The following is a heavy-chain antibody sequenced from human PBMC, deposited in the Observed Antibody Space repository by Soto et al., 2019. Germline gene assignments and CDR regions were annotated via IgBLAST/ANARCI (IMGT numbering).Heavy chain of an antibody. CDR3: ARVLFGRGNWFDP. Sequence: SETLSLTCPVSGGSISSYYWSRIRQPPGKGLEWIGYIYYSGSTNYNPSLKSRVTISVDTSKNQFSLKLSSVTAADTAVYYCARVLFGRGNWFDPWGQGTLVTVSS. D-gene: IGHD3-3*01. V-gene: IGHV4-59*01. CDR2: IYYSGST. CDR1: GGSISSYY. J-gene: IGHJ5*02.